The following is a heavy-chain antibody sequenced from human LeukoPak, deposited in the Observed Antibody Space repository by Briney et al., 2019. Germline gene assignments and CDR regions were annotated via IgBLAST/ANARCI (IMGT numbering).Heavy chain of an antibody. Sequence: SETLSLTCAVSGYSISSGYYWGWIRQPPGKGLEWIGSIYRSGSTYYNPSLKSRVTISVDTSKNQFSLKLSSVTAADTAVYYCAGIAADNSVDPWGQGTLVTVSS. V-gene: IGHV4-38-2*01. CDR2: IYRSGST. CDR1: GYSISSGYY. D-gene: IGHD6-13*01. J-gene: IGHJ5*02. CDR3: AGIAADNSVDP.